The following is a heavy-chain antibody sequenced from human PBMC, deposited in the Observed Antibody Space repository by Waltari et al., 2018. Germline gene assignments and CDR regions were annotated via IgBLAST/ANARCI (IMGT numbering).Heavy chain of an antibody. J-gene: IGHJ4*02. CDR3: AAGRSGREDY. D-gene: IGHD3-10*01. CDR2: IYPHDSHT. CDR1: GYTFTSPW. V-gene: IGHV5-51*01. Sequence: EVQLVQSGAEVTKPGESLKISCKASGYTFTSPWIGWVRQMPGSGLEWMGIIYPHDSHTRYAESFQGQVSISVDKSIDTVFLQWSSLKASDTAIYFCAAGRSGREDYWGQGTLVSVSS.